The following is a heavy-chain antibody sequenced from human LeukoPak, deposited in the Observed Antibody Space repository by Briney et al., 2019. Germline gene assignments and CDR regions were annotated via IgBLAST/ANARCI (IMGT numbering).Heavy chain of an antibody. D-gene: IGHD3-10*01. J-gene: IGHJ5*02. CDR1: GFSITTYW. CDR2: TNGDGSST. Sequence: GGSLRLSCAASGFSITTYWTHWVRQAPGKGLVWVSRTNGDGSSTTYADSVRGRFTISRDNAKNTLYLHMNSLRAEDTAVYYCTRGNYSQSGPYNWFDPWGQGTLVTVSS. V-gene: IGHV3-74*01. CDR3: TRGNYSQSGPYNWFDP.